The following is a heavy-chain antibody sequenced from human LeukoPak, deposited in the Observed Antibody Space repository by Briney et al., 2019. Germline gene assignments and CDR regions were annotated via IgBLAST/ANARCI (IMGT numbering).Heavy chain of an antibody. V-gene: IGHV5-10-1*01. D-gene: IGHD6-19*01. CDR2: IDPSDSYS. CDR1: GYXFTSYW. Sequence: GESLRISCNVSGYXFTSYWISWVRQMPGKGLEWMGRIDPSDSYSTYSPSFQGHVTISADRSISTAYLQWCSLKASDTAIYFCARAIAVAARGGFDYWGQGTLVTVSS. J-gene: IGHJ4*02. CDR3: ARAIAVAARGGFDY.